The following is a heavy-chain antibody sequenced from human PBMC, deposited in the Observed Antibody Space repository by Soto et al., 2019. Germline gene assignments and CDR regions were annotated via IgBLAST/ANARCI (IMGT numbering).Heavy chain of an antibody. J-gene: IGHJ6*02. CDR3: ARRQIPPPTRGAANARGAMDV. V-gene: IGHV3-33*01. CDR1: GFTFNNYG. D-gene: IGHD6-13*01. CDR2: IWNDGSNS. Sequence: QVQLVESGGGVVQPGRSLRLSCAASGFTFNNYGMHWVRQAPGKGLEWLAVIWNDGSNSSYANSVKGRFTISIDNSKNTLYLQMSSLRAEDTGVYYCARRQIPPPTRGAANARGAMDVWGQGTTVTFSS.